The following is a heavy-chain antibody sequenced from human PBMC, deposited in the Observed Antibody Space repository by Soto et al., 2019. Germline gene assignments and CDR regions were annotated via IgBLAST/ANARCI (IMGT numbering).Heavy chain of an antibody. V-gene: IGHV4-59*01. Sequence: PSETLSLTCPVSGGSISSYFYIWVRQPPGKGLEWIGSVYSTGTTDYNPSLKSRVTISVDTSKTQFSLNLRSVTAADTAVYYCARDLAAVPRAFDYWGRGTLVTVSS. CDR3: ARDLAAVPRAFDY. D-gene: IGHD6-13*01. CDR2: VYSTGTT. J-gene: IGHJ4*02. CDR1: GGSISSYF.